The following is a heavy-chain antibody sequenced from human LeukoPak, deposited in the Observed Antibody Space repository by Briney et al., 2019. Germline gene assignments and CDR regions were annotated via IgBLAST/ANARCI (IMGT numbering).Heavy chain of an antibody. J-gene: IGHJ4*02. CDR1: GFTFSSYW. V-gene: IGHV3-7*01. CDR3: ARDPATLIAAAGTGPSDY. D-gene: IGHD6-13*01. CDR2: IKQDGSEK. Sequence: PGGSLRLSCATSGFTFSSYWMSWVRQAPGKGLEWVANIKQDGSEKYFVDSVKGRFTISRDNAKSSLFLHMNSLRAEDTAVYYCARDPATLIAAAGTGPSDYWGQGTLVTVSS.